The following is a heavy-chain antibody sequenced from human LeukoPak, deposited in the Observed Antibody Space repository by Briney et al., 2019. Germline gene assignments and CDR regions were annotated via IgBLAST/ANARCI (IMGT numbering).Heavy chain of an antibody. CDR2: ISYDGSNK. J-gene: IGHJ4*02. Sequence: GGSLRLSCAASGFTFGSYAMHWVRQAPGKGLEWVAVISYDGSNKYYADSVKSRFTISRDNSKNTLYLQMNSLRAEDTAVYYCAKDPTTVTIYYFDYWGQGTLVTVSS. CDR1: GFTFGSYA. V-gene: IGHV3-30-3*01. CDR3: AKDPTTVTIYYFDY. D-gene: IGHD4-17*01.